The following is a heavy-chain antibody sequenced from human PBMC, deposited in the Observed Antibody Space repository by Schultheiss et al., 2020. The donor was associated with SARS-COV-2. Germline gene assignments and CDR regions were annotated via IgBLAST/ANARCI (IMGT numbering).Heavy chain of an antibody. D-gene: IGHD4-17*01. CDR1: GFTFSSYA. J-gene: IGHJ4*02. CDR3: ARDSDYGDYGVVDY. CDR2: IIGTGSNT. Sequence: GESLKISCAASGFTFSSYALSWVRQAPGRGLEWVSGIIGTGSNTFYADSMKGRFTISRDNAKNSLYLQMNSLRAEDTAVYYCARDSDYGDYGVVDYWGQGTLVTVSS. V-gene: IGHV3-23*01.